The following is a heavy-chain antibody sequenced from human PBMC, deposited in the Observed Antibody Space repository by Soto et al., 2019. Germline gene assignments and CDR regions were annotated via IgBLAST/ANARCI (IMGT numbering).Heavy chain of an antibody. CDR3: AHIVVAGLGYYFDY. CDR1: GFSLSSTRMA. CDR2: IYWDDDK. Sequence: QITLKESGPTLVKPTQTLTLTCTFSGFSLSSTRMAVGWIRQPPGKALERLALIYWDDDKRYSPFLKSRLTIPQDPPKNPVVLTMSNMDPVDTARYYCAHIVVAGLGYYFDYWGQGTLVTVSS. V-gene: IGHV2-5*02. J-gene: IGHJ4*02. D-gene: IGHD6-19*01.